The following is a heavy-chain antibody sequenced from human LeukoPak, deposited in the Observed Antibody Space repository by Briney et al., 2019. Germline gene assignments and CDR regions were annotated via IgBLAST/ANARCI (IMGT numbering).Heavy chain of an antibody. V-gene: IGHV4-59*10. CDR2: IYTSGST. CDR3: ARVSPHCSSTSCYNWFDP. J-gene: IGHJ5*02. CDR1: GGSFSGYY. D-gene: IGHD2-2*01. Sequence: SETLSLTCAVYGGSFSGYYWSWIRQPAGKGLEWIGRIYTSGSTNYNPSLKSRVTMSVDTSKNQFSLKLSSVTAADTAVYYCARVSPHCSSTSCYNWFDPWGQGTLVTVSS.